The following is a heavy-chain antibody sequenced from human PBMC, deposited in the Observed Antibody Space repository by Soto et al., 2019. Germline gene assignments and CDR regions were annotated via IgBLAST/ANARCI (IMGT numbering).Heavy chain of an antibody. Sequence: QVQLVQSGAEVKKPGSSVKVSCKASGGTFSSYAISWVRQAPGQGLEWMGGINPNSGGTNYAQKFQGRVTMTRDTSISTAYMELSRLRSDDTAVYYCARGFLGAYYYYGMDVWGQGTTVTVSS. CDR2: INPNSGGT. J-gene: IGHJ6*02. CDR1: GGTFSSYA. D-gene: IGHD3-3*01. CDR3: ARGFLGAYYYYGMDV. V-gene: IGHV1-2*02.